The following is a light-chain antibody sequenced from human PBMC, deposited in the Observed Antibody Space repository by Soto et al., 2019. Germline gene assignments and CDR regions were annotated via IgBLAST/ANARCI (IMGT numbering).Light chain of an antibody. CDR1: QLIXHRY. CDR2: AAS. CDR3: HQYGSATRT. Sequence: LTQSAGTLSLSQEERATLSCRASQLIXHRYPAGYAQRPGQAPRLPTDAASSMATGSPDRISGSGSGTDFTLPISSLEPEDFAVYYCHQYGSATRTFGQGTKVDIK. J-gene: IGKJ1*01. V-gene: IGKV3-20*01.